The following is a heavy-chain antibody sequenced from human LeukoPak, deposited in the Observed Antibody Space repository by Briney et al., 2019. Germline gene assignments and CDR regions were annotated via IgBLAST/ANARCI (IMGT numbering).Heavy chain of an antibody. D-gene: IGHD4-17*01. CDR2: IIPMINTP. Sequence: AASVRLSCKASGGTFRSYAITWVRQAPGKGLEWMGGIIPMINTPKYAQTFQGRVSITADESTSTGYMEVSSLRPEDTAVYYCAIFQGTYGDNENDYWGQGTLVTVSS. CDR1: GGTFRSYA. V-gene: IGHV1-69*13. CDR3: AIFQGTYGDNENDY. J-gene: IGHJ4*02.